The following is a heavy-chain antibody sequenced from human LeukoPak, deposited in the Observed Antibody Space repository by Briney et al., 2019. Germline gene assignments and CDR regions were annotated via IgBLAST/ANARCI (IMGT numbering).Heavy chain of an antibody. V-gene: IGHV1-2*02. Sequence: ASVKVSCKASGYTFTGYYMHWVRQAPGQGLEWMGWINPNSGGTNYAQKFQGRVTMTRDTSISTAYMELSRLRSDDTAVYYCAREITGTSFAFDIWGQGTMVTVSS. CDR3: AREITGTSFAFDI. J-gene: IGHJ3*02. CDR1: GYTFTGYY. CDR2: INPNSGGT. D-gene: IGHD1-7*01.